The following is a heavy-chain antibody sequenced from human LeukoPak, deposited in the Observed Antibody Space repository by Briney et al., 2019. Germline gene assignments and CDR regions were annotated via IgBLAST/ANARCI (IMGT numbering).Heavy chain of an antibody. D-gene: IGHD3-9*01. CDR3: AKGGLSGYYDILTGSPLADAFDP. CDR2: IRSKANSYAT. V-gene: IGHV3-73*01. CDR1: GFTFSGSA. J-gene: IGHJ5*02. Sequence: PGGSLRLSCAASGFTFSGSAMHWVRQASGKGLEWVGRIRSKANSYATAYAASVKGRFTISRDDSKNTAYLQMNSLKTEDTAVYYCAKGGLSGYYDILTGSPLADAFDPWGQGTLVTVSS.